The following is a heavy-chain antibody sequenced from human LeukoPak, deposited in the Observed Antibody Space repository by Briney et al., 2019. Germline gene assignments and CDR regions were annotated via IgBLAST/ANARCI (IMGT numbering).Heavy chain of an antibody. V-gene: IGHV4-34*01. CDR2: INHRGSI. J-gene: IGHJ4*02. CDR1: GGSFSGHY. CDR3: ARLEASSGSLSYFDY. D-gene: IGHD6-19*01. Sequence: SETLSLTCAVFGGSFSGHYWSWIRQPPGKGLEWIGEINHRGSINYNSSLKSRVTISVDTSKNQFSLKLSSVTAADTAVYYCARLEASSGSLSYFDYWGQGTLVTVSS.